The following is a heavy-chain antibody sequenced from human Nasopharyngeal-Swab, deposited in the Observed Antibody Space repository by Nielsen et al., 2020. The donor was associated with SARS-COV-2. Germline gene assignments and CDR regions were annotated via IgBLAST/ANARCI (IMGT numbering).Heavy chain of an antibody. V-gene: IGHV1-8*01. CDR3: ARGHQYQLLFHYYYYMDV. Sequence: ASVKVSCKASGYTFTSYDINWVQQATGQGLEWMGWMNPNSGNTGYAQKFQGRVTMTRNTSISTAYMELSSLRSEDTAVYYCARGHQYQLLFHYYYYMDVWGKGTTVTVSS. J-gene: IGHJ6*03. CDR2: MNPNSGNT. D-gene: IGHD2-2*01. CDR1: GYTFTSYD.